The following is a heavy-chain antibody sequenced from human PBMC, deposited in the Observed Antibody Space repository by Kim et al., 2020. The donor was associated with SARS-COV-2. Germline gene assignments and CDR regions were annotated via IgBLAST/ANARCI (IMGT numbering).Heavy chain of an antibody. CDR3: ARGLGSAARLLGYYYYYGMDV. J-gene: IGHJ6*02. D-gene: IGHD6-6*01. Sequence: GGSLRLSCAASGFTFSSYAMHWVRQAPGKGLEWVAVISYDGSNKYYADSVKGRFTISRDNSKNTLYLQMNSLRAEDTAVYYCARGLGSAARLLGYYYYYGMDVWGQGTTVTVSS. V-gene: IGHV3-30-3*01. CDR1: GFTFSSYA. CDR2: ISYDGSNK.